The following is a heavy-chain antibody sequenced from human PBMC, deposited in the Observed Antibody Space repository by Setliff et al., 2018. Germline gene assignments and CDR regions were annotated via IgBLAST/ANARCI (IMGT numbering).Heavy chain of an antibody. Sequence: GASVKVSCKASGYTFTSYGFSWVRQAPGLGLEWMGGIIPIVGMTNYAQKFQGRVTITADESTSTAYMELSSLRSEDTAVYYCASDAVAGTFDYWGQGTLVTVSS. D-gene: IGHD6-19*01. CDR1: GYTFTSYG. J-gene: IGHJ4*02. CDR2: IIPIVGMT. CDR3: ASDAVAGTFDY. V-gene: IGHV1-69*10.